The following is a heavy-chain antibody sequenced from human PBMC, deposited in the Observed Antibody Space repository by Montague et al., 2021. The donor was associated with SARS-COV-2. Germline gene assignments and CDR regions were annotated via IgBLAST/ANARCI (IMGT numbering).Heavy chain of an antibody. CDR1: GFIFSDYY. D-gene: IGHD5-12*01. CDR3: ARDQGGYGTFDI. V-gene: IGHV3-11*01. CDR2: ISGSGSKT. Sequence: SLRLSCAASGFIFSDYYMTWIRQAPVKGLEWVSHISGSGSKTYYADSVKGRFTISRDTANNSVYLQMNFLGAEDTAVYYCARDQGGYGTFDIWGQGTMVTVSS. J-gene: IGHJ3*02.